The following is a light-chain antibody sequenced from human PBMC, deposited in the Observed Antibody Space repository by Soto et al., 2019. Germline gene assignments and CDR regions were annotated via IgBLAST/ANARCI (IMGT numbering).Light chain of an antibody. CDR1: SSDVGGYNY. V-gene: IGLV2-8*01. CDR2: EVS. Sequence: QSVLTQPPSASGSPGQSVTISCTGTSSDVGGYNYVSWYQQHPGKAPKLMTYEVSKRPSGVPDRFSGSKSGNTASLTVSGLQAEDEADYYRSSYAGGSYVFGTGTKVTVL. CDR3: SSYAGGSYV. J-gene: IGLJ1*01.